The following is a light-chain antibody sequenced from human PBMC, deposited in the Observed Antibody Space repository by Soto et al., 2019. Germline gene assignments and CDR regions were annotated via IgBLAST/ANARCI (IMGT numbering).Light chain of an antibody. CDR1: SSNIGSNH. V-gene: IGLV1-44*01. CDR2: SNS. Sequence: QSVLTQPPSASGTPGQRVTISCSGTSSNIGSNHVNWYQQLPGTAPKLLIYSNSQRPSGVPDRFSGSKSGTSASLAISGLQSDDEADYYCAACDDSLNGWVFGGGTKLTVL. J-gene: IGLJ3*02. CDR3: AACDDSLNGWV.